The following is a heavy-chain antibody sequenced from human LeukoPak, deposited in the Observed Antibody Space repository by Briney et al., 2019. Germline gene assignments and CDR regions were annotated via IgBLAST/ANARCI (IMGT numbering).Heavy chain of an antibody. CDR2: IYYSGST. J-gene: IGHJ4*02. CDR3: ATVRFGHGVY. CDR1: GDSISRSIYY. V-gene: IGHV4-39*01. D-gene: IGHD3-10*01. Sequence: TSETLSLTCTVSGDSISRSIYYWGWIRQRPGKGLEWIGSIYYSGSTFFNPSLESRATISVDTSKNQFSLRLTSVTAADTAVYSCATVRFGHGVYWGQGTLVTVSS.